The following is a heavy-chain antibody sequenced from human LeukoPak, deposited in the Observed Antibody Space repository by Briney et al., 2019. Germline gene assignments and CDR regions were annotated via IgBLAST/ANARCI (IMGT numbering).Heavy chain of an antibody. V-gene: IGHV4-4*02. Sequence: PSETLSLTCAVSGGSISSSNWWSWVRQPPGKGLEWIGEIYHSGSTNYNPSLKSRVTISVDNSKNQFSMTLSSVTTAYTLLYYCARYCLSTSCYDAIDVWGQGTMVTVSS. CDR3: ARYCLSTSCYDAIDV. CDR2: IYHSGST. CDR1: GGSISSSNW. J-gene: IGHJ3*01. D-gene: IGHD2-2*01.